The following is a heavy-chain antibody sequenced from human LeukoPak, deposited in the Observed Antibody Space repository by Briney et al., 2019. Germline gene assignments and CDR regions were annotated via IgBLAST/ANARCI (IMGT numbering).Heavy chain of an antibody. Sequence: SETLSLTCTVSGGSISSYCWSWIRQPPGKGLEWIGYIYYSGSTNYNPSLKSRVTISVDTSKNQFSLKLSSVTAADTAVYYCAAVDTAMARWGQGTLVTVSS. J-gene: IGHJ4*02. D-gene: IGHD5-18*01. CDR3: AAVDTAMAR. CDR1: GGSISSYC. V-gene: IGHV4-59*01. CDR2: IYYSGST.